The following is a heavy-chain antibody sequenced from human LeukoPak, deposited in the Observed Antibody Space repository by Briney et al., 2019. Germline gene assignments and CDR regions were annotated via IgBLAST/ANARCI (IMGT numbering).Heavy chain of an antibody. Sequence: SETLSLTCAVSGGSISSGGYSWRWIRQPPGKGLEWIGYIYHSGSTYYNPSLKSRVTISVDRSKNQFSLKLSSVTAADTAVYYCAREGPLGKFDPWGQGTLVTVSS. D-gene: IGHD3-16*01. CDR2: IYHSGST. CDR3: AREGPLGKFDP. J-gene: IGHJ5*02. V-gene: IGHV4-30-2*01. CDR1: GGSISSGGYS.